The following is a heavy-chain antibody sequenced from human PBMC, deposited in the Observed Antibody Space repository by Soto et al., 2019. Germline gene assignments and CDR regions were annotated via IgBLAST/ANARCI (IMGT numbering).Heavy chain of an antibody. CDR3: ASGPMVRGVIRWFDP. CDR2: IYHSGST. D-gene: IGHD3-10*01. J-gene: IGHJ5*02. CDR1: GGSISSGGYS. V-gene: IGHV4-30-2*01. Sequence: PSETLSLTCAVSGGSISSGGYSWSWIRQPPGKGLEWIGYIYHSGSTYYNPSLKSRVTISVDRSKNQFSLKLSSVTAADTAVYYCASGPMVRGVIRWFDPWGHGTLVTVS.